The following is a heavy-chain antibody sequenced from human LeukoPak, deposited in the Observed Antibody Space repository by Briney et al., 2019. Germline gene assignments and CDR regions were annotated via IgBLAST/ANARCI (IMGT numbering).Heavy chain of an antibody. J-gene: IGHJ6*02. CDR1: GFTFSSYA. CDR3: AKLGYCGSTSCYTYYYYYGMDV. CDR2: ISGSGGST. Sequence: GGSLRLSCAASGFTFSSYAMSWVRQAPGKGLEWVSAISGSGGSTYYADSVKGRFTISRDNSKNTLYLQMNSLRAEDTAVYYCAKLGYCGSTSCYTYYYYYGMDVWGQGTTVTVSS. V-gene: IGHV3-23*01. D-gene: IGHD2-2*02.